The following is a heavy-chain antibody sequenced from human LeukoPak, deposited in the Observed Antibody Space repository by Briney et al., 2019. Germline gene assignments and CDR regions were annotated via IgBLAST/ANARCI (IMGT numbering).Heavy chain of an antibody. CDR1: GYTFTGYY. J-gene: IGHJ3*02. D-gene: IGHD6-13*01. Sequence: ASVKASCKASGYTFTGYYMHWVRQAPGQGLEWMGWINPNSGGTDYAQKFQGWVTMTRDTSISTAYMELSRLRSDDTAVYYCARDLSAGGSPEGKNTFDIWGQGTMVTVSS. V-gene: IGHV1-2*04. CDR3: ARDLSAGGSPEGKNTFDI. CDR2: INPNSGGT.